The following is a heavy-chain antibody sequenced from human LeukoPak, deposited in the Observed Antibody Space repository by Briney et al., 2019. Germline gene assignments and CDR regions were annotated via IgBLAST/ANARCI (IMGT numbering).Heavy chain of an antibody. V-gene: IGHV1-69*02. Sequence: SVKVSCKASGGTFSSYTISWVRQAPGQGHEWMGRIIPILGIANYAQKFQGRVTITADKSTSTAYMELSSLRSEDTAVYYCAISTWIQLWLQVYWGQGTLVTVSS. CDR2: IIPILGIA. J-gene: IGHJ4*02. CDR1: GGTFSSYT. CDR3: AISTWIQLWLQVY. D-gene: IGHD5-18*01.